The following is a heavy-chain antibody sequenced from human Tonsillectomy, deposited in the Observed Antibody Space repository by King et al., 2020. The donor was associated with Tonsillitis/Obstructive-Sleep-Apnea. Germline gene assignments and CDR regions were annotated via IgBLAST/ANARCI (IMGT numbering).Heavy chain of an antibody. D-gene: IGHD3-16*01. J-gene: IGHJ4*02. CDR3: GRQGDRVPFDY. Sequence: QLQESGPGLVKPSETLSLTCTVSGGSISSYYCSWIRQPPGKGLEWIGYIYDSGSTNYNPSLTSRVTISVDTSKNQFSLKLSSVTAADTAVYYFGRQGDRVPFDYWGKGTPVTVSS. V-gene: IGHV4-59*08. CDR1: GGSISSYY. CDR2: IYDSGST.